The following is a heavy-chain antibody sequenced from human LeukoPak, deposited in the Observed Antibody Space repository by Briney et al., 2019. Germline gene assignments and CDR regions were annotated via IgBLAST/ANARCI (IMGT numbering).Heavy chain of an antibody. J-gene: IGHJ4*02. CDR3: ARGYRLRFLEWLSTFDY. D-gene: IGHD3-3*01. CDR1: GGSVSSGDYY. Sequence: SETLSLTCTVSGGSVSSGDYYWSWIRQPPGKGLEWIGYIYYSGSTNYKPSLKSRVNILVDTSKNQFSLKLSSVTAADTAVYYCARGYRLRFLEWLSTFDYWDQGTLVTVSS. CDR2: IYYSGST. V-gene: IGHV4-61*08.